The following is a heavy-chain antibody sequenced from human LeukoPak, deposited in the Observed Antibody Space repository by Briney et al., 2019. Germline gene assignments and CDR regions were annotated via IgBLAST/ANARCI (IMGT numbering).Heavy chain of an antibody. CDR3: AKEGSNGDFDY. J-gene: IGHJ4*02. Sequence: AGSLRLSCAASGFTFSSYDMHWVRQAPGKGLEWVTVISYDGSNKYYGDSVKGRFTISRDNSKNTLYLKMNSLRAEDTAVYYCAKEGSNGDFDYWGQGTLVTVSS. D-gene: IGHD1-26*01. V-gene: IGHV3-30*18. CDR1: GFTFSSYD. CDR2: ISYDGSNK.